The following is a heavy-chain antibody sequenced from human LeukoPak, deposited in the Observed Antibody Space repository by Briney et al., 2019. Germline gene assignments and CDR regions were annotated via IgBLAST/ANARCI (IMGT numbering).Heavy chain of an antibody. CDR1: GGSISSHY. CDR3: ARGHGGLDYYYYMDV. D-gene: IGHD6-19*01. V-gene: IGHV4-59*11. J-gene: IGHJ6*03. Sequence: SETLSLTCTVSGGSISSHYWSWIRQPPGKGLEWIGYIYYSGSTNYNPSLKSRVTISVDTSKNQFSLKLSSVTAADTAVYYCARGHGGLDYYYYMDVWGKGTTVTVSS. CDR2: IYYSGST.